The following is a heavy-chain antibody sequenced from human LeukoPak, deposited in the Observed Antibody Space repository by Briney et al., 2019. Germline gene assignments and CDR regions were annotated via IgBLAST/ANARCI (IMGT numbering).Heavy chain of an antibody. CDR1: GYSISSGYY. CDR2: INHSGST. J-gene: IGHJ5*02. Sequence: SETLSLTCTVSGYSISSGYYWSWIRQPPGKGLEWIGEINHSGSTNYNPSLKSRVTISVDTSKNQFSLKLSSVTAADTAVYYCARHGSGSVVPVGFDPWGQGTLVTVSS. V-gene: IGHV4-38-2*02. CDR3: ARHGSGSVVPVGFDP. D-gene: IGHD2-15*01.